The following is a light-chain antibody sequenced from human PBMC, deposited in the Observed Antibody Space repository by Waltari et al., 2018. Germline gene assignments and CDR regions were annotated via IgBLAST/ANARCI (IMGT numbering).Light chain of an antibody. J-gene: IGKJ2*01. CDR1: QGISSW. V-gene: IGKV1-12*01. CDR2: ASS. Sequence: DIQMTQYPSSVSASVGDRVTITCRASQGISSWLAWYEQKPGKDPKILIYASSSLQGGVPSRFSGSPSATDSDLPISSLQPKDFATSSSQQANSFPRTLGQGSQLEIK. CDR3: QQANSFPRT.